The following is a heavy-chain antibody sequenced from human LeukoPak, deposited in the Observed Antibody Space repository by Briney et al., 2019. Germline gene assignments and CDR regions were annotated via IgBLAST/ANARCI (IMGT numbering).Heavy chain of an antibody. D-gene: IGHD1-26*01. J-gene: IGHJ4*02. CDR3: TTVPQLVGARPAYFDY. CDR2: IKSKTDGGTT. V-gene: IGHV3-15*01. CDR1: GFTFSNAW. Sequence: GGSLRLSCAASGFTFSNAWITWVRQAPGKGLEWVGRIKSKTDGGTTDYAAPVKGRFTISRDDSKNTLYLQMNSLKTEDTAVYYCTTVPQLVGARPAYFDYWGQGTLVTVSS.